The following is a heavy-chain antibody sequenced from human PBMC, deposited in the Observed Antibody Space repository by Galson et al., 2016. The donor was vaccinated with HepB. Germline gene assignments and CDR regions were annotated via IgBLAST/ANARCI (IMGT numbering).Heavy chain of an antibody. CDR3: ARPGYCSGSSCYVPFDI. V-gene: IGHV3-74*03. Sequence: SLRLSCAASGFTFSSYAMGWVRQAPGKGLVWVSRINNDGSNTTYADSVKGRFTISRDNAKNTLYLQMNSLRAEDTAVYYCARPGYCSGSSCYVPFDIWGQGTMATVSS. CDR1: GFTFSSYA. CDR2: INNDGSNT. J-gene: IGHJ3*02. D-gene: IGHD2-15*01.